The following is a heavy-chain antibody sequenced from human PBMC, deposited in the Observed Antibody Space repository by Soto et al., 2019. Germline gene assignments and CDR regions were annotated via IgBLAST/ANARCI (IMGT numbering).Heavy chain of an antibody. CDR3: ARDRLLGNSFDY. CDR1: GFTFSTYG. J-gene: IGHJ4*02. Sequence: QVQLVESGGGVVQPGRSLRLSRAASGFTFSTYGMHWVRQAPGKGLEWVAGIWYDGSNKYYADSVTGRFTISRDNSKSTLYLQMNSLRAEDTAVYYRARDRLLGNSFDYWGQGSLVTVSS. V-gene: IGHV3-33*01. D-gene: IGHD1-26*01. CDR2: IWYDGSNK.